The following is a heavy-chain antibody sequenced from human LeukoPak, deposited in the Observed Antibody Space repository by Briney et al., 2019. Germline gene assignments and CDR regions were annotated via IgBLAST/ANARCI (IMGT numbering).Heavy chain of an antibody. J-gene: IGHJ6*03. CDR1: GGSISSYY. CDR2: IYTSEST. Sequence: YPSETLSLTCTVSGGSISSYYWSWIRQPAGKGLEWIARIYTSESTNYNPSLKSRVTTAVDTSKNQFSLKLSSVTAADTAVYYCAKEDIVVEPAALGGYYYYYMDVWGKGTTVTVSS. CDR3: AKEDIVVEPAALGGYYYYYMDV. D-gene: IGHD2-2*01. V-gene: IGHV4-4*07.